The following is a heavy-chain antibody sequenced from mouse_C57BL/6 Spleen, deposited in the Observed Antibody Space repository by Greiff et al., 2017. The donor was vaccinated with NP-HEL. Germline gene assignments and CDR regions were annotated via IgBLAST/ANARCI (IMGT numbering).Heavy chain of an antibody. Sequence: PGQGLEWIGMIHPNSGSTNYNEKFKSKATLTVDKSSSTAYMQLSSLTSEDSAVYYCARRSMVTTDWYFDVWGTGTTVTVSS. V-gene: IGHV1-64*01. CDR3: ARRSMVTTDWYFDV. D-gene: IGHD2-2*01. J-gene: IGHJ1*03. CDR2: IHPNSGST.